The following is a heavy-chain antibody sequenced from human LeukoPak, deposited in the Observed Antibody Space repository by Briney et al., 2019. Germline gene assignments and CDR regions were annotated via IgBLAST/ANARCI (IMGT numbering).Heavy chain of an antibody. D-gene: IGHD3-22*01. V-gene: IGHV4-30-2*01. J-gene: IGHJ4*02. CDR3: ARGPYYYDSSGYPYFDY. Sequence: SETLSLTCAVSGGSISSGGYSWSWIRQPPGKGLECIGYMYHSGSTYYNPSLKSRVTIAVDRSRSQFSLKLSSVTAADTAVYYCARGPYYYDSSGYPYFDYWGQGTLVTVSS. CDR2: MYHSGST. CDR1: GGSISSGGYS.